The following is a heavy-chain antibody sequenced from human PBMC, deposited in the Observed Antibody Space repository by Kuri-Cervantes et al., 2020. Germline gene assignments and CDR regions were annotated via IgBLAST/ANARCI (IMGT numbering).Heavy chain of an antibody. D-gene: IGHD2-2*01. CDR1: GYTFTGYY. CDR2: INPNSGGT. J-gene: IGHJ3*02. CDR3: AREVVPDPTTNAFYI. V-gene: IGHV1-2*02. Sequence: ASVKVSCKASGYTFTGYYMHRVRQAPGQGLEWMGRINPNSGGTNYAQKFQGRVTMTRDTSISTAYMELSRLRSDDTAVYYCAREVVPDPTTNAFYIWGQGTMVTVSS.